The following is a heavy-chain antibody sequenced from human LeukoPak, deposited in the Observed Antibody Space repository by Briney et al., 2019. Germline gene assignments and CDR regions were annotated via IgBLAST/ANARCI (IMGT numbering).Heavy chain of an antibody. D-gene: IGHD5-24*01. CDR2: INVDSGDT. CDR3: GRDAGDGYNPADY. CDR1: GYTSTGHY. J-gene: IGHJ4*02. V-gene: IGHV1-2*02. Sequence: ASVTVSCKASGYTSTGHYMHWVRQAPGQGLEWVGWINVDSGDTSSAQKFQGRVTMTRDTSISTAYMELSSLRSDDTAVYYCGRDAGDGYNPADYWGQGTLVTVSS.